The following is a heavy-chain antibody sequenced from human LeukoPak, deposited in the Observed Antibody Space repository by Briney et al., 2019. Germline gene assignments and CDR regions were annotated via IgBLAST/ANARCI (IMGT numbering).Heavy chain of an antibody. CDR2: IRPDGSEK. V-gene: IGHV3-7*01. CDR1: GFTFSSSW. D-gene: IGHD3-16*01. CDR3: AKFGRSTSPVN. J-gene: IGHJ4*02. Sequence: GGSLRLSCAASGFTFSSSWMSWVRQTPGKGLEWVGNIRPDGSEKQYVDSVKGRFTISRDNAQNSLYLQMNSLRAEDTAVYYCAKFGRSTSPVNWGQGTLVTVSS.